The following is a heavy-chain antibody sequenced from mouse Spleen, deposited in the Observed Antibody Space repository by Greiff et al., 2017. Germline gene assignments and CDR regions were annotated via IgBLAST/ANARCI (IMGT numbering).Heavy chain of an antibody. V-gene: IGHV1-47*01. CDR1: GYTFTTYP. CDR2: FHPYNDDT. J-gene: IGHJ1*03. CDR3: ARSGSSQDWYFDV. Sequence: QVQLQQSGAELVKPGASVKMSCKASGYTFTTYPIEWMKQNHGKSLEWIGNFHPYNDDTKYNEKFKGKATLTVEKSSSAVYLELSRLTSDDSAVYFCARSGSSQDWYFDVWGTGTTVTVSS. D-gene: IGHD1-1*01.